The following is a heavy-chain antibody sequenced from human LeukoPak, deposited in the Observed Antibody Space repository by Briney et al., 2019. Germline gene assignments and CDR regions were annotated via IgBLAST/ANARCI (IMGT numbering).Heavy chain of an antibody. CDR2: IYYSGST. D-gene: IGHD6-13*01. V-gene: IGHV4-61*08. Sequence: SETLSLTCTVSGGSVSTVGYYWGWIRQPPGKGLEWIGYIYYSGSTNYNPSLKSRVTISVDTSKSQFSLKLSSVTAADTAVYYCVRHSRYSSSWGFDYWGQGTLVTVSS. J-gene: IGHJ4*02. CDR3: VRHSRYSSSWGFDY. CDR1: GGSVSTVGYY.